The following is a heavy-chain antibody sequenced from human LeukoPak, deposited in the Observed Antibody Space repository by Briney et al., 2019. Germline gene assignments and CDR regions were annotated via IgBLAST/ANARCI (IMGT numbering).Heavy chain of an antibody. J-gene: IGHJ6*03. D-gene: IGHD1-26*01. Sequence: ASVKVSCKASGYTFTSYDINWVRQATGQGPEWMGWMNPNSGNTGYAQKFQGRVTITRNTSISTAYMELSSLRSEDTAVYYCARVGEWELLFGSTTPPDYYYYMDVWGKGTTVTVSS. CDR2: MNPNSGNT. CDR3: ARVGEWELLFGSTTPPDYYYYMDV. V-gene: IGHV1-8*03. CDR1: GYTFTSYD.